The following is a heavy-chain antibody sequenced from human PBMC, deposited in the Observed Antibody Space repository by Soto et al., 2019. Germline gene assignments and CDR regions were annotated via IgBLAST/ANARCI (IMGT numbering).Heavy chain of an antibody. CDR3: ATQSEPVGAFEL. J-gene: IGHJ3*01. CDR1: GFIVSTNY. V-gene: IGHV3-66*01. D-gene: IGHD1-26*01. CDR2: IYRGGKT. Sequence: EVQLLESGGGLVQPGGSLRLSCAASGFIVSTNYMSWVRQAPGKGLEWVSVIYRGGKTSYADSVKGRFTISRANSKHTPYLQMTSLRAEDTGVYFCATQSEPVGAFELWGQGTMVTVSS.